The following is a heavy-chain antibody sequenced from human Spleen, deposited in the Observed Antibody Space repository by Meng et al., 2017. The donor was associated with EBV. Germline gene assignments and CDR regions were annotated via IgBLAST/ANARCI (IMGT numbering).Heavy chain of an antibody. V-gene: IGHV4-61*01. J-gene: IGHJ5*02. CDR1: GASVSSGSYH. Sequence: QVQLQESGPELVKPSETLSLTCTVSGASVSSGSYHWNWIRQPPGKGLEWIGDIYYSGSTNYNPSLKSRVTISVDTSKNQFSLKLRSVTAADTAVYYCARDQSGLSGFGPWGQGTLVTASS. CDR2: IYYSGST. CDR3: ARDQSGLSGFGP. D-gene: IGHD5-12*01.